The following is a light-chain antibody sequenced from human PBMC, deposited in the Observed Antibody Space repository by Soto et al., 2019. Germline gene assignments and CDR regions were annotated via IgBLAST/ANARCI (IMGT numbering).Light chain of an antibody. Sequence: QSVLTQPRSVSGSPGQSVTISCSGTSIDVDDYVSWYQQHPGKAPKVIIYDVTERPSGVPDRFSGSKSGNAASLTVSGLQAEDEADYYCCAHAGSSTYVFGSGTKVTVL. CDR3: CAHAGSSTYV. CDR2: DVT. CDR1: SIDVDDY. J-gene: IGLJ1*01. V-gene: IGLV2-11*01.